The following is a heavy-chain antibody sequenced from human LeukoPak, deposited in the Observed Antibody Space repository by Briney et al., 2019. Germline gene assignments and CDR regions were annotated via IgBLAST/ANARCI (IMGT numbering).Heavy chain of an antibody. Sequence: PGGSLRLSCTASGFTFSRYWMTWVRQAPGKGLEWVANIKEDGSAKYYVDSMKGRFTISRDNAKNSPYLQINSLRAEDTAVYYCARDSPGYGGYSYWGQGTLVTVSS. J-gene: IGHJ4*02. CDR2: IKEDGSAK. D-gene: IGHD5-12*01. CDR1: GFTFSRYW. CDR3: ARDSPGYGGYSY. V-gene: IGHV3-7*04.